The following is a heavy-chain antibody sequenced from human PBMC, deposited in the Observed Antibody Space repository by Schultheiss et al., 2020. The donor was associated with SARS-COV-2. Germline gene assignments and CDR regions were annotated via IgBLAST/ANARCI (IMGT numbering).Heavy chain of an antibody. V-gene: IGHV3-7*03. CDR3: AKDGSGWSAS. CDR1: GFTFRNYW. J-gene: IGHJ5*02. Sequence: GGSLRLSCEVSGFTFRNYWMSWLRQAPGKGLEWVANIDPDGSEKHYVDSVRGRFSISRDNAKNSLYLQLNSLGAEDTAVYFCAKDGSGWSASWGQGTLVTVSS. CDR2: IDPDGSEK. D-gene: IGHD6-25*01.